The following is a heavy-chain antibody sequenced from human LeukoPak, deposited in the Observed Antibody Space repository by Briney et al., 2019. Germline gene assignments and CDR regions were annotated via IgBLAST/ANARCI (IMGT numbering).Heavy chain of an antibody. CDR3: AKVFRDYSYGYPFDY. CDR2: IKQDGSEK. Sequence: GGSLRLSCAASGFTFSSYWMSWVRQAPGKGLEWVANIKQDGSEKYYVDSVKGRFTISRDNAKNSLYLQMNSLRAEDTAVYYCAKVFRDYSYGYPFDYWGQGTLVTVSS. CDR1: GFTFSSYW. D-gene: IGHD5-18*01. J-gene: IGHJ4*02. V-gene: IGHV3-7*01.